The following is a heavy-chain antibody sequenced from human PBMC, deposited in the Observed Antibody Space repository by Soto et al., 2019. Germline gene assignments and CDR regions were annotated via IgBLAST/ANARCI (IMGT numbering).Heavy chain of an antibody. Sequence: SETLSLTCTVSGGSITTGGSYWSCIRQHPGKGLEWIGNIYHSGNTYYNPSLKSRLTISVDTSKNHFSLMVDSVTAADTAVYYCARARFQVLYGKPYFDSWGQGTLVTVSS. J-gene: IGHJ4*02. V-gene: IGHV4-31*03. D-gene: IGHD2-2*02. CDR1: GGSITTGGSY. CDR2: IYHSGNT. CDR3: ARARFQVLYGKPYFDS.